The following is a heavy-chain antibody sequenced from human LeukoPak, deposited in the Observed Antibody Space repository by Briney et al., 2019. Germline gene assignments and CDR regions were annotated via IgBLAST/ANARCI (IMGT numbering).Heavy chain of an antibody. J-gene: IGHJ4*02. V-gene: IGHV3-21*01. CDR2: ITTSSSYM. Sequence: GGSLRLSCAASGFTFSAYNMNWVRRTPGKGLEWVSSITTSSSYMFYADSVRGRFTISRDNAENSLYLQMNSLRDEDTAVYYCARVRNDYNYFGYWGQGTLVTVSS. D-gene: IGHD5-24*01. CDR1: GFTFSAYN. CDR3: ARVRNDYNYFGY.